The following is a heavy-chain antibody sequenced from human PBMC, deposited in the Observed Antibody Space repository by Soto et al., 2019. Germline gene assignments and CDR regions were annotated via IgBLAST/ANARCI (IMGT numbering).Heavy chain of an antibody. CDR1: GFTFSDYY. D-gene: IGHD4-4*01. J-gene: IGHJ4*02. CDR3: ALAGYDSNYYAVTPLSAGHF. V-gene: IGHV3-11*01. CDR2: ISSSGSII. Sequence: QVQLVVSGGGLVKPGGSLRISCAASGFTFSDYYISWIRQAPGKGLEWVSYISSSGSIIYYADSVKGRFTISRDNAKNSLYLQMNRLRAEDTAVYYCALAGYDSNYYAVTPLSAGHFWGQGTLVTVSS.